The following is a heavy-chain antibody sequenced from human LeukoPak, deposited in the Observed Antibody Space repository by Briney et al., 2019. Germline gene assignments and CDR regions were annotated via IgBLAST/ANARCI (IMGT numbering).Heavy chain of an antibody. CDR1: GYTFTSYD. J-gene: IGHJ4*02. CDR2: MNPNSGNT. D-gene: IGHD1-1*01. V-gene: IGHV1-8*01. CDR3: ARVHNLRTTGLPGGY. Sequence: GASVKVSCKASGYTFTSYDINWVRQATGQGLEWMGWMNPNSGNTGYAQKFQGRVTMTRNTSISTAYMELSSLRSEDTAVYYCARVHNLRTTGLPGGYWGQGTLVTVSS.